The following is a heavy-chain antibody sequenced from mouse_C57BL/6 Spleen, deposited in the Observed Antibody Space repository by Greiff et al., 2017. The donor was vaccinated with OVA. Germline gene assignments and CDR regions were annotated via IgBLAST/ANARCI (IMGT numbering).Heavy chain of an antibody. CDR1: GYAFSSYW. V-gene: IGHV1-80*01. J-gene: IGHJ3*01. CDR2: IYPGDGDT. Sequence: QVHVKQSGAELVKPGASVKISCKASGYAFSSYWMNWVKQRPGKGLEWIGQIYPGDGDTNYNGKFKGKATLTADKSSSTAYMQLSSLTSEDSAVYFCARPLTGTGFAYWGQGTLVTVSA. D-gene: IGHD4-1*01. CDR3: ARPLTGTGFAY.